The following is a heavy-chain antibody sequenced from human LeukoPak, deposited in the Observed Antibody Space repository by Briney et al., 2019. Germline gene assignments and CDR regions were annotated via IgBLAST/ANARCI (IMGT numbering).Heavy chain of an antibody. Sequence: SETLSLTCAVYGGSFSGYYWSWIRQPPGKGLEWIGEINHSGNTNYNPSLKSRVTMSVDTSKNQFSLKLSSVTAADTAVYYCARDRGYCSGGSCYSGWFDPWGQGTLVTVSS. D-gene: IGHD2-15*01. CDR1: GGSFSGYY. CDR2: INHSGNT. V-gene: IGHV4-34*01. CDR3: ARDRGYCSGGSCYSGWFDP. J-gene: IGHJ5*02.